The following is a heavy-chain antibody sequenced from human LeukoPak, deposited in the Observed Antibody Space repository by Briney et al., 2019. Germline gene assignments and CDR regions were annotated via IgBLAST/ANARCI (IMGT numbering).Heavy chain of an antibody. V-gene: IGHV3-30*02. Sequence: GGSLRLSCAASGFTFSSYGMHWVRQAPGKGLEWVAVIWYDGSNKYYADSVRGRFTISRDNSKNTLYLQMNSLRAEDTAVYYCAKDHRVDYGDYDTLPYFDYWGQGTLVTVSS. CDR2: IWYDGSNK. CDR3: AKDHRVDYGDYDTLPYFDY. D-gene: IGHD4-17*01. J-gene: IGHJ4*02. CDR1: GFTFSSYG.